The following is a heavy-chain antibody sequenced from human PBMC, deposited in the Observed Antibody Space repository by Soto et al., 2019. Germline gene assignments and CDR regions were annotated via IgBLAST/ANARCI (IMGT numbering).Heavy chain of an antibody. V-gene: IGHV4-59*01. CDR2: IYYNGST. D-gene: IGHD1-26*01. J-gene: IGHJ4*02. CDR3: ARGRIAGACFFDD. Sequence: WTWIRQPPGKGLEWIGYIYYNGSTYYNPSLKSRVTISADTSKNQFSLKLSSVTAADTAVYYCARGRIAGACFFDDWGQGTLASVSS.